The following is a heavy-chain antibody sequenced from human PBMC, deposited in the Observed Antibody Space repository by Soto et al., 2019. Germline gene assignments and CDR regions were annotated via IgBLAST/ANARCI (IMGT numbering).Heavy chain of an antibody. CDR2: IVVGGGNT. D-gene: IGHD3-22*01. V-gene: IGHV1-58*01. CDR1: GFTFTSSA. Sequence: ASVKVSCKASGFTFTSSAVQWVRQARGQRLEWIGWIVVGGGNTNYAQKFQERVTITRDMSTSTAYMELSSLRSEDTAVYYCAADHPAYYYDSSGYYFDYWGQGTLVTVSS. CDR3: AADHPAYYYDSSGYYFDY. J-gene: IGHJ4*02.